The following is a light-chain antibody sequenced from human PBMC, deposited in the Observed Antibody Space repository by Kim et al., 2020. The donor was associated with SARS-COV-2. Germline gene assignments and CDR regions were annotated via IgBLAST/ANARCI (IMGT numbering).Light chain of an antibody. J-gene: IGKJ5*01. CDR2: AAS. Sequence: VEDRATITCRASQGINIWLAWYQQKPGKAPKLLIYAASSLESGVPSRFSGSGSGTQFTLTINSLQPEDFATYYCQEHNSYPITFGQGTHLEIK. V-gene: IGKV1-9*01. CDR3: QEHNSYPIT. CDR1: QGINIW.